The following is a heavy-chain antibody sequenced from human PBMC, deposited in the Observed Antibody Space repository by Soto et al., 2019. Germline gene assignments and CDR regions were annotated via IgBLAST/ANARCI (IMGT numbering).Heavy chain of an antibody. CDR3: ARDSSGYYYGMDV. J-gene: IGHJ6*02. V-gene: IGHV4-34*01. CDR1: GGSFSGYY. CDR2: INHSGSA. D-gene: IGHD3-22*01. Sequence: SETLSLTCAVYGGSFSGYYWSWIRQPPGKGLEWIGEINHSGSANYNPSLKSRVTISIDTSKNQFSLMLTSVTAADTAVYYCARDSSGYYYGMDVWGQGTTVTGS.